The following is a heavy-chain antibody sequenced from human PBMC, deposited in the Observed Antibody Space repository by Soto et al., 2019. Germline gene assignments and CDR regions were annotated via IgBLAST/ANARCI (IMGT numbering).Heavy chain of an antibody. CDR3: ARGGITGIYYYYYGMDV. CDR1: GYTXTSYD. J-gene: IGHJ6*02. Sequence: SXKVSFKASGYTXTSYDIDLVRQATGQGLEWMGWMNPNSGNTCYAQKFQGRVTMTRNTSISTAYMELSSLRSEETAVYYCARGGITGIYYYYYGMDVWGQGTTFTVS. V-gene: IGHV1-8*01. D-gene: IGHD3-3*01. CDR2: MNPNSGNT.